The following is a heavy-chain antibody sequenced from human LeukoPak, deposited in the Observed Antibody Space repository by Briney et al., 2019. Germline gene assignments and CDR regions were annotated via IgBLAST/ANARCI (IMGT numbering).Heavy chain of an antibody. V-gene: IGHV1-18*01. CDR3: ARGYDYGDYVGDFDY. CDR1: GYTFTSCP. D-gene: IGHD4-17*01. J-gene: IGHJ4*02. Sequence: VASVKVSCKASGYTFTSCPISWVRQAPGQGLEWMGWVSVYNSNTKYAQNVQGRVTMTTDRSTSTAYMELRSLRSDDTAVYYCARGYDYGDYVGDFDYWGQGTLVTVSS. CDR2: VSVYNSNT.